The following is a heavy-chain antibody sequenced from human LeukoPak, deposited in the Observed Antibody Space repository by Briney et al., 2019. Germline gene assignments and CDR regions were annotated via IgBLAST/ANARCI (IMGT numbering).Heavy chain of an antibody. V-gene: IGHV3-30*18. Sequence: GGSLRLSCAASGFTFSSYGMHWVRQAPGKGLEWVAVISYDGSNKYYADSVKGRFTISRDNSKNTLYLQMNSLRAEDTAVYYCAKDRGTHFDYWGQGTLVTVST. J-gene: IGHJ4*02. CDR2: ISYDGSNK. CDR1: GFTFSSYG. CDR3: AKDRGTHFDY. D-gene: IGHD3-10*01.